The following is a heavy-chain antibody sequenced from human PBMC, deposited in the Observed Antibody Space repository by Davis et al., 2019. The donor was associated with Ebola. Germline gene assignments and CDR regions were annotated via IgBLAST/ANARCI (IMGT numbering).Heavy chain of an antibody. Sequence: GESLKISCAASGFTFSESPIHWIRQASGKGLEWVGRVREKAKNFATGYAASVAGRFIISRDNSKNTAYLQMNSLRAEDTAVYYCARRSSPDYWGQGTLVTVSS. CDR2: VREKAKNFAT. V-gene: IGHV3-73*01. CDR3: ARRSSPDY. D-gene: IGHD2-2*01. CDR1: GFTFSESP. J-gene: IGHJ4*02.